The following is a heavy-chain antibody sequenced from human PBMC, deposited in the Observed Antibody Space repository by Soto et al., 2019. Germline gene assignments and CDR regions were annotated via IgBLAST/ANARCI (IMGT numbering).Heavy chain of an antibody. V-gene: IGHV5-10-1*01. CDR2: IHPSDSHT. Sequence: PGESLKISGKGFGYSCPNYWISWVRHVPGKGLEWVGRIHPSDSHTNYSPSFEGHVIISADKSISTAYLQWNSLKAPDTAIYYCACPFYDARDYRGEAYSGQGTPVPVSS. J-gene: IGHJ4*02. CDR3: ACPFYDARDYRGEAY. CDR1: GYSCPNYW. D-gene: IGHD3-16*01.